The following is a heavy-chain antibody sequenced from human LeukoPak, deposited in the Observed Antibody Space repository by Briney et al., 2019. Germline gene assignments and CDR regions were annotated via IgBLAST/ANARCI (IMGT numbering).Heavy chain of an antibody. V-gene: IGHV3-7*01. CDR2: IKQDGSEK. CDR1: GFTFSSYW. J-gene: IGHJ3*02. Sequence: GGSLRLSCAASGFTFSSYWMSWVRQAPGKGLEWVANIKQDGSEKYYADSVKGRFTISRDNSKNTLYLQMNSLRAEDTAVYYCARDRVVLGTAFDIWGQGTMVTVSS. CDR3: ARDRVVLGTAFDI. D-gene: IGHD2-8*02.